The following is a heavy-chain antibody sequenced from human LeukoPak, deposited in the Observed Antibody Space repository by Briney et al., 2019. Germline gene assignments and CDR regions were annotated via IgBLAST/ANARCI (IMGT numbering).Heavy chain of an antibody. CDR2: INAGNGNT. J-gene: IGHJ3*01. Sequence: ASVKVSCKASGGTFISYAISWVRQAPGQGLEWMGWINAGNGNTKYSQEFQGRVTMTTDTSTSTAYMELRSLRSDDTAVYYCARVDPGNYYAFDFWGQGTKVTVSS. CDR1: GGTFISYA. D-gene: IGHD1-26*01. CDR3: ARVDPGNYYAFDF. V-gene: IGHV1-18*01.